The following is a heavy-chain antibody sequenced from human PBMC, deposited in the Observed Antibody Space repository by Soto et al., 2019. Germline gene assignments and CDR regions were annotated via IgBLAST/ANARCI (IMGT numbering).Heavy chain of an antibody. D-gene: IGHD2-21*02. Sequence: PGGSLRLSCAALGFTFSNAWMSWVRQAPGKGLEWVGRIKSKTDGGTTDYAAPVKGRFTISRDDSKNTLYLQMNSLKTEDTAVYYCTTVSSIVVVTAAADAFDIWGQGTMVTVSS. CDR2: IKSKTDGGTT. CDR1: GFTFSNAW. CDR3: TTVSSIVVVTAAADAFDI. J-gene: IGHJ3*02. V-gene: IGHV3-15*01.